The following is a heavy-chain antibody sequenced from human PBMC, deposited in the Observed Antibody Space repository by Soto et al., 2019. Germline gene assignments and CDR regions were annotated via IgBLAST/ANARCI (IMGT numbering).Heavy chain of an antibody. J-gene: IGHJ5*02. CDR3: ARMGLHVGELSRNWFDT. V-gene: IGHV4-31*03. Sequence: QVQLQESGPGLVKPSQTLSLTCTLSGGSISSGDYYWSWIRHPPGKGLEWIGNIYYSGRTNYNPSLKSRLNISLDTSNNHFFLKLTSVTAADTAVYYGARMGLHVGELSRNWFDTWGQGNLVTVSS. CDR2: IYYSGRT. CDR1: GGSISSGDYY. D-gene: IGHD3-16*02.